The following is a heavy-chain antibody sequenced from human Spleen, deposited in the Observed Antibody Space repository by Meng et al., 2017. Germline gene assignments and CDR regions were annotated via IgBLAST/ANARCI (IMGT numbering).Heavy chain of an antibody. J-gene: IGHJ4*02. CDR2: IRSKANSYAT. Sequence: GESLKIPRAASGFTFSGPAMHWVRQASGKGLEWVGRIRSKANSYATAYAASVKGRFTISRDDSKNTAYLQMNSLKTGDTAVYYCTRPRLTTVTTGDYWGQGTLVTVSS. V-gene: IGHV3-73*01. D-gene: IGHD4-17*01. CDR1: GFTFSGPA. CDR3: TRPRLTTVTTGDY.